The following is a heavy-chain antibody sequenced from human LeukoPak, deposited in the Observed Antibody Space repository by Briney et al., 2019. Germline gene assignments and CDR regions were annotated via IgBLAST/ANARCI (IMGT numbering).Heavy chain of an antibody. CDR3: ARLVPPGGGDCTGSNCHSVYYFDY. CDR2: IYYSGST. D-gene: IGHD2-8*02. J-gene: IGHJ4*02. V-gene: IGHV4-39*01. Sequence: SETLSLTCSASGGSISSSNYYWGWIRQTPGKGLEWIGSIYYSGSTYYNPSLKSRITTSIDMSKNQFSLKLNSVTAADTAVYYCARLVPPGGGDCTGSNCHSVYYFDYWGQGTLVTVSS. CDR1: GGSISSSNYY.